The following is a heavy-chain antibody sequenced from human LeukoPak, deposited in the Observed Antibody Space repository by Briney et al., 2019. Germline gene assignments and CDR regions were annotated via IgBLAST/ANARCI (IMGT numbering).Heavy chain of an antibody. CDR3: ARGDYFDDSASPVDY. J-gene: IGHJ4*02. V-gene: IGHV3-48*01. CDR1: GFTFSSYW. CDR2: ISSSSGTI. D-gene: IGHD2/OR15-2a*01. Sequence: AGGSLRLSCAASGFTFSSYWMNWVRQAPGKGLEWVSYISSSSGTILYADSVKGRFTISRDNAKNSLYLQMNSLRAEDTAVYYCARGDYFDDSASPVDYWGQGTLVTVSS.